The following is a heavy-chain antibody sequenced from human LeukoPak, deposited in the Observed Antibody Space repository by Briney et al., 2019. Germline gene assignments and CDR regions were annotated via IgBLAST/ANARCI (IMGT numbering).Heavy chain of an antibody. CDR2: ISYDGSNK. Sequence: RVSCKASGYTFTSYAMHWVRQAPGKGLEWVAVISYDGSNKYYADSVKGRFTISRDNSKNTLYLQMNSLRAEDTAVYYCARGGSSWYFYYYYYYGMDVWGQGTTVTVSS. J-gene: IGHJ6*02. V-gene: IGHV3-30*04. CDR3: ARGGSSWYFYYYYYYGMDV. D-gene: IGHD6-13*01. CDR1: GYTFTSYA.